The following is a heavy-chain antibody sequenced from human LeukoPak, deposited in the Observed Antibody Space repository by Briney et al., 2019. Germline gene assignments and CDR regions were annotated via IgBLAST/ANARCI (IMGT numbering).Heavy chain of an antibody. CDR2: IYYSGST. J-gene: IGHJ4*02. V-gene: IGHV4-30-4*08. CDR1: GGSISSGDYY. D-gene: IGHD2-2*01. Sequence: SQTLSLTCTVSGGSISSGDYYWSWIRQPPGKGLEWIGYIYYSGSTYYNPSLKSRVTISVDTSKNQFSLKLSSVTAADTAVYYCARDARPLGYCSSTSCYGPFDYWGQGTLVTVSS. CDR3: ARDARPLGYCSSTSCYGPFDY.